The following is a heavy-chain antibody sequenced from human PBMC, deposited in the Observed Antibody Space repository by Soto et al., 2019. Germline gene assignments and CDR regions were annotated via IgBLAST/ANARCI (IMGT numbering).Heavy chain of an antibody. Sequence: QVQLVQSGAELKKPGASAKVSCKASGYMFTSYGISWVRQAPGQGLEWMAWISVNNGNTNYAQKFQGRVTMTTDTSTDNGHMELRSLRYDHTAVYFCARFNGSGTNYYMDGWGKGTKVIVS. CDR3: ARFNGSGTNYYMDG. V-gene: IGHV1-18*01. CDR1: GYMFTSYG. CDR2: ISVNNGNT. D-gene: IGHD3-10*01. J-gene: IGHJ6*03.